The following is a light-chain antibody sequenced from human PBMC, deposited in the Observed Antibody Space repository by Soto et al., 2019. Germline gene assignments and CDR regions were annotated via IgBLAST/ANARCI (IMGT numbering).Light chain of an antibody. J-gene: IGKJ3*01. Sequence: EIVLTQSPGTLSLSPGERATLSCRASQSVSGSYLAWYQQRPGQAPRLLIYGASSRATGIPDRFSGSGSGTDFTLTISRLEPEDFAVYYCQQYGTSLFTFGTGTKVDIK. CDR3: QQYGTSLFT. CDR1: QSVSGSY. CDR2: GAS. V-gene: IGKV3-20*01.